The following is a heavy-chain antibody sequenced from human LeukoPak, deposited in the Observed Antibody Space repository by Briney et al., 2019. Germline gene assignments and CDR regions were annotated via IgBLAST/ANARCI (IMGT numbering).Heavy chain of an antibody. J-gene: IGHJ4*02. V-gene: IGHV3-48*02. CDR1: GFTFRSYN. Sequence: GGSLRLSCAGSGFTFRSYNMNWVRQAPGKGLEWVSYISTGSNDIFYADSVKGRFTISRDDAQSSLHLQMDSLRDEDTAVYYCATKGPRRGYFDYWGQGTLVAVSS. CDR3: ATKGPRRGYFDY. CDR2: ISTGSNDI.